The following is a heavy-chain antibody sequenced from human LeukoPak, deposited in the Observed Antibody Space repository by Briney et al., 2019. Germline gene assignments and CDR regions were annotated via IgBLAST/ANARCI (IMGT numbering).Heavy chain of an antibody. Sequence: SETLSLTCTVSGGSISSYYWSWIRQPPGKGLEWIGYIYYSGSTYYNPSLKSRLTISLDTSKNQFSLKLSSVTAADTAVYYCARVSYDSSGYGVFAYWGQGTLVTVSS. CDR2: IYYSGST. J-gene: IGHJ4*02. V-gene: IGHV4-59*12. D-gene: IGHD3-22*01. CDR1: GGSISSYY. CDR3: ARVSYDSSGYGVFAY.